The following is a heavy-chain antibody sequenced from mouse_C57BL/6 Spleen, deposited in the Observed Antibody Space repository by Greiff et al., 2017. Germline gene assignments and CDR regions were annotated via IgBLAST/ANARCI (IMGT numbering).Heavy chain of an antibody. CDR3: ATAYYYGSNYVGN. CDR2: IDPEDGDT. V-gene: IGHV14-1*01. D-gene: IGHD1-1*01. J-gene: IGHJ3*01. CDR1: GFNITGYY. Sequence: VQLQQPGAELVRPGASVKLSCTASGFNITGYYMHWVKQRPEQGLEWIGRIDPEDGDTEYAPKFQGKATMTADTSSNTAYLQLSSLTSEDTAVYYCATAYYYGSNYVGNWGQGTLVTVSA.